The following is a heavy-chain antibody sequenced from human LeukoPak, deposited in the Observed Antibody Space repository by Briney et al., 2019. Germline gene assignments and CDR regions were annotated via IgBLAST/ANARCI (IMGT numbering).Heavy chain of an antibody. Sequence: SETLSLTCTVSGGSIRGYSWSWLRQSPGKGLEWLGYISDSGSTKYNPSLKTRIIISLDTSKNHFSLKLSSATAADTAVYYCARWGRPNFDYWGQGTLVTVSS. V-gene: IGHV4-59*01. CDR3: ARWGRPNFDY. CDR2: ISDSGST. J-gene: IGHJ4*02. CDR1: GGSIRGYS. D-gene: IGHD7-27*01.